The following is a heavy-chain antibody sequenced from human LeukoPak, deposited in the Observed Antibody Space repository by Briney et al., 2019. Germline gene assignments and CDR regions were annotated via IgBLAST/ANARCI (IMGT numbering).Heavy chain of an antibody. J-gene: IGHJ4*02. CDR2: IDAGNGDT. D-gene: IGHD3-22*01. Sequence: ASVKVSCKASGYTFSDYAMHWVRQAPGQRFEWMGWIDAGNGDTRYSQKFQGRVTMTTDTSTSTAYMELRSLRSDDTAVYYCARGHLRYYDSSGYYFGYWGQGTLVTVSS. V-gene: IGHV1-3*01. CDR3: ARGHLRYYDSSGYYFGY. CDR1: GYTFSDYA.